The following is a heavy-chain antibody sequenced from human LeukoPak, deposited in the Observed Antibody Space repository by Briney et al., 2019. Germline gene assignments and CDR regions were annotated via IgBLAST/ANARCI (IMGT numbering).Heavy chain of an antibody. CDR3: ARRAGDYSHPYDY. Sequence: GGSLRLSCTVSGFTVSSNSMSWVRQASGKGLEWVSFIYSGGNTHYSDSVKGRFTISRDNSKNTLYLQMNSLKAEDTAVYYCARRAGDYSHPYDYWGQGTLVTVSS. CDR1: GFTVSSNS. CDR2: IYSGGNT. D-gene: IGHD3-22*01. V-gene: IGHV3-53*01. J-gene: IGHJ4*02.